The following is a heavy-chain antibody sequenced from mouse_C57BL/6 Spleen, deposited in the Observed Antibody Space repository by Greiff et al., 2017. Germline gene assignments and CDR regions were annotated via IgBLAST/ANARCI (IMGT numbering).Heavy chain of an antibody. Sequence: QVQLQQPGAELVKPGASVKLSCKASGYTFTSYWMHWVKQRPGQGLEWIGMIHPNSGSTNYNEKFKSKATLTVDKSSSTAYMQLSSLTSEDSAVYYCACTTVVARKAMDYWGQGTSGTVSS. CDR1: GYTFTSYW. D-gene: IGHD1-1*01. V-gene: IGHV1-64*01. CDR3: ACTTVVARKAMDY. CDR2: IHPNSGST. J-gene: IGHJ4*01.